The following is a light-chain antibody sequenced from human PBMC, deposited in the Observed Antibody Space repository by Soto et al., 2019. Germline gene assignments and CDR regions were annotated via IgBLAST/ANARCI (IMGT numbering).Light chain of an antibody. CDR1: QSVSSSY. Sequence: EVVLTQSPGTLSLSPGERATLSCRASQSVSSSYLAWYQQKPGQSPRLLIYGASNRASGISDRFSGSGSGTDFTLTIYRLEPEDFAVYYCQQYDSSPCTFGQGTKLDIK. V-gene: IGKV3-20*01. J-gene: IGKJ1*01. CDR2: GAS. CDR3: QQYDSSPCT.